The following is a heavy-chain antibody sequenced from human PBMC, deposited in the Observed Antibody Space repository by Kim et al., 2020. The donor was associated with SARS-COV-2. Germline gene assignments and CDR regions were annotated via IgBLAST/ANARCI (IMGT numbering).Heavy chain of an antibody. CDR1: GYSFTSYW. J-gene: IGHJ4*02. CDR3: ARQGHIKRYFDWLLPTSLYFDY. D-gene: IGHD3-9*01. V-gene: IGHV5-51*01. CDR2: IYPGDSDT. Sequence: GESLKISCKGSGYSFTSYWIGWVRQMPGKGLEWMGIIYPGDSDTRYSPSFQGQVTISADKSISTAYLQWSSLKASDTAMYYCARQGHIKRYFDWLLPTSLYFDYWGQGTLVTVSS.